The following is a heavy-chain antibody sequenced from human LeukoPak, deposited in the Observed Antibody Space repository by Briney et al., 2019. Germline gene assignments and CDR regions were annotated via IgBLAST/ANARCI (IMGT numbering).Heavy chain of an antibody. CDR3: ARDLAYYYGSGSYSGYYYYYMDV. CDR1: GGSISSSSYY. J-gene: IGHJ6*03. V-gene: IGHV4-39*07. D-gene: IGHD3-10*01. CDR2: IYYSGST. Sequence: PSETLSLTCTVSGGSISSSSYYWGWIRQPPGKGLKWIGSIYYSGSTYYNPSLKSRVTISVDTSKNQFSLKLSSVTAADTAVYYCARDLAYYYGSGSYSGYYYYYMDVWGKGTTVTISS.